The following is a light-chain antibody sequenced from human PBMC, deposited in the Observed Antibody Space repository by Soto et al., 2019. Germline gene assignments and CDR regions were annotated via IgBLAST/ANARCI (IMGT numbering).Light chain of an antibody. CDR3: QQYGSSVT. CDR1: QSVSSSY. V-gene: IGKV3-20*01. J-gene: IGKJ5*01. CDR2: GAS. Sequence: EIVLTQSPVTLSFSSGERATLSCRASQSVSSSYLAWYQQKPGQAPRLLIYGASSRATGIPDRFTGSGSGTDFTLTISRLEPEDFAVYHCQQYGSSVTFGQGTRLEIK.